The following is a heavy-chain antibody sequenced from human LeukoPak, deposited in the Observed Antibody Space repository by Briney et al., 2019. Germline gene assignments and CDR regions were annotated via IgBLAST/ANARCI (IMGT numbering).Heavy chain of an antibody. D-gene: IGHD3-3*01. CDR3: ARDRTTTHYDFWSGYLNSDDAFDI. J-gene: IGHJ3*02. Sequence: ASVKVCCKASGYTFTSYYMHWVRQAPGQGLEWMGIINPSGGSTSYAQKFQGRVTMTRDTSTSTVYMELSSLRSEDTAVYYCARDRTTTHYDFWSGYLNSDDAFDIWGQGTMVTVSS. CDR2: INPSGGST. V-gene: IGHV1-46*01. CDR1: GYTFTSYY.